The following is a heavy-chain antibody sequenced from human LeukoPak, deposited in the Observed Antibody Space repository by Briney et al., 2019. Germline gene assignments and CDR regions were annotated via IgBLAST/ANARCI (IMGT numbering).Heavy chain of an antibody. CDR3: AKHIYGVVSIQQ. V-gene: IGHV3-15*01. CDR1: GFTFRDAW. Sequence: GGSLRLSCAASGFTFRDAWMTWVRQAPGKGLEWVGRIRSKTDGGTTDYAVSVQGRFTISRDDSKNTLYLQMSSLKTEDTAVYYCAKHIYGVVSIQQWGQGTLVTVSP. J-gene: IGHJ1*01. D-gene: IGHD3-3*01. CDR2: IRSKTDGGTT.